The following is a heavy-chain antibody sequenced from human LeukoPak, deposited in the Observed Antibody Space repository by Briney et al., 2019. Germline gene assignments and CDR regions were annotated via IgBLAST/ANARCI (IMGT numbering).Heavy chain of an antibody. CDR3: AKDRSSSWSFDY. Sequence: GGSLRLSCAASGFTFSSYGMHWVRQAPGKGLEWVAVISYDGSSIYYGDSVRGRFSISRDNSENTLYLQMNSLRAEDTAVYYCAKDRSSSWSFDYWGQGTLVTVSS. CDR2: ISYDGSSI. V-gene: IGHV3-30*18. J-gene: IGHJ4*02. CDR1: GFTFSSYG. D-gene: IGHD6-13*01.